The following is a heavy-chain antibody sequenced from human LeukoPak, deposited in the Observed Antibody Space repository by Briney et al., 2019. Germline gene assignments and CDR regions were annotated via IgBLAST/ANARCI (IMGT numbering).Heavy chain of an antibody. CDR2: IYYSGST. CDR3: ARDPGILTGYYYFDY. CDR1: GGSISSGGYY. D-gene: IGHD3-9*01. Sequence: SQTLSLTCTVSGGSISSGGYYWSWIRQHPGKGLEWIGYIYYSGSTYYNPSLKSRVTISVDTSKNQFSLRLSSVTAADTAVYYYARDPGILTGYYYFDYWGQGTLVTVSS. V-gene: IGHV4-31*03. J-gene: IGHJ4*02.